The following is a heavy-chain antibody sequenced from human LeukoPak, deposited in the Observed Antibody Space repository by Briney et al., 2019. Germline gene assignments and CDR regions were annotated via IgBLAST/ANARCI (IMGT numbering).Heavy chain of an antibody. CDR2: ISGGGGFT. CDR1: GFTFNSYA. J-gene: IGHJ4*02. D-gene: IGHD3-9*01. V-gene: IGHV3-23*01. CDR3: AKDQYYDILTGYGTFDY. Sequence: GGSLRLSCAASGFTFNSYAMSWVRKAPGKGLEWVSTISGGGGFTFYADSVKGRFTISRDKSKNTLDLQMNSLRAEDTAVYYCAKDQYYDILTGYGTFDYWGQGTLVTVSS.